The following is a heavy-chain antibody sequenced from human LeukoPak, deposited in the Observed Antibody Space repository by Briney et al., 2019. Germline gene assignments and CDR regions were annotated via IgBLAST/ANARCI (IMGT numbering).Heavy chain of an antibody. V-gene: IGHV4-34*01. CDR3: ARVYDFWSGYYRSYRWFDP. J-gene: IGHJ5*02. CDR2: INHSGST. CDR1: GGSFSGYY. D-gene: IGHD3-3*01. Sequence: PSETLSLTCAVYGGSFSGYYWSWIRQPPGKGLEWIGEINHSGSTNYNPSLKGRLTISVDTSKNQFSLKLSSVTAADTAVYYCARVYDFWSGYYRSYRWFDPWGQGTLVTVSS.